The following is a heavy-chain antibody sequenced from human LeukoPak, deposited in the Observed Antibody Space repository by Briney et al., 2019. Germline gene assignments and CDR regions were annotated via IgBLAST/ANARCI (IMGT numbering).Heavy chain of an antibody. V-gene: IGHV1-69*06. CDR3: ARGEVTPHYFDS. CDR2: IIPSCGTA. CDR1: VDTFCSYA. J-gene: IGHJ4*02. Sequence: SVKVSCKASVDTFCSYAICWGRPGPRQGHGWMGGIIPSCGTANYAERFQGRVTITADKSTTTAYMEVSSLRSEDTAVYYCARGEVTPHYFDSWGQGTLVTVSS.